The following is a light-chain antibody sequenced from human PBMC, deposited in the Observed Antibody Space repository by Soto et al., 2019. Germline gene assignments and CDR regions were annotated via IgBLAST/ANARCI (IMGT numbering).Light chain of an antibody. CDR3: CSYAGSSTLV. CDR2: DVS. J-gene: IGLJ2*01. CDR1: SSDVGSYNF. V-gene: IGLV2-23*02. Sequence: QSALTQPASVSGSPGQSITISCTGTSSDVGSYNFVSWYQQHPGKAPKLMIYDVSKRPSWVSNRFSGSKSGNTASLTISGLQVEDEADYYCCSYAGSSTLVFGGGTKVTVL.